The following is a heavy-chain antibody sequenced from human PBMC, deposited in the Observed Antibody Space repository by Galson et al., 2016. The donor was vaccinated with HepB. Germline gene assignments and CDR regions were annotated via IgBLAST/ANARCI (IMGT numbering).Heavy chain of an antibody. CDR3: ARSSGGALDI. CDR2: INPSGGST. D-gene: IGHD3-16*01. Sequence: SVKVSCKASGYTFIIYYMHWVRQAPGQGLEWMGVINPSGGSTTYEQQFQGRVTMTTDTSTSTVYMEMSSLRSDDTAVYYCARSSGGALDIWGQGTLVTVSS. V-gene: IGHV1-46*01. CDR1: GYTFIIYY. J-gene: IGHJ3*02.